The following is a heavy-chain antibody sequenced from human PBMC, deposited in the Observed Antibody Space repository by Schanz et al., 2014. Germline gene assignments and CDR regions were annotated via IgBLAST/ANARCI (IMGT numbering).Heavy chain of an antibody. CDR1: GGTFSSFA. D-gene: IGHD3-22*01. J-gene: IGHJ4*02. CDR2: IIPILDIT. Sequence: QVQLVQSGAEVKKPGSSVKVSCKASGGTFSSFAIFWVRQAPGQGLEWMGTIIPILDITNYAQKFQGRVTITADKSTSTAYMELSNLRSEDTAVYYCARAGQDYSDSSGYATYYFDYWGQGSLVTVSS. CDR3: ARAGQDYSDSSGYATYYFDY. V-gene: IGHV1-69*09.